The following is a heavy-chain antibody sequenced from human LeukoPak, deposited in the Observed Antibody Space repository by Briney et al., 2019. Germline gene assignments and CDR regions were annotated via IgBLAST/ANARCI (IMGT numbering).Heavy chain of an antibody. Sequence: SETLSLTCAVYGGSFSGYYWTWIRRPPGQGLEWIGEVNHSGSTTYNPSLKSRVTISSDTSKNQFSLNLNSVTAADTSVYCCARGPAYFMDVWGKGTTVAVSS. J-gene: IGHJ6*03. CDR1: GGSFSGYY. CDR2: VNHSGST. CDR3: ARGPAYFMDV. V-gene: IGHV4-34*01.